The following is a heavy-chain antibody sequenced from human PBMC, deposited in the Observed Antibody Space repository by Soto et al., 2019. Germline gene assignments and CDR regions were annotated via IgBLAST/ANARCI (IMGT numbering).Heavy chain of an antibody. Sequence: GGSLRLSCAASGFSFSSHWMTWVRQVPGKGPEWVANKKEDGSEKNYGDSVKGRFTISRDNAKNSVYLEMNSLRAEDTAVYYCVRVRTLGGLRGLDYWGQGALVTVSS. D-gene: IGHD2-21*02. V-gene: IGHV3-7*01. J-gene: IGHJ4*02. CDR2: KKEDGSEK. CDR3: VRVRTLGGLRGLDY. CDR1: GFSFSSHW.